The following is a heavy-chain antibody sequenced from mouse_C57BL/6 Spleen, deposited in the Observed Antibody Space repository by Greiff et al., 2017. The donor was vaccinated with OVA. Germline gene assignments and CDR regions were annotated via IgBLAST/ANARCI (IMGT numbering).Heavy chain of an antibody. CDR3: ARSGVATKYFDV. CDR1: GYTFTSYW. V-gene: IGHV1-53*01. Sequence: QVQLQQPGTELVKPGASVTLSCKASGYTFTSYWMHWVKQRPGQGLEWIGNINPCNGGTNYNEKFKSKATLTVDKSSSTAYMQLSSLTSEDSAVYYCARSGVATKYFDVGGTGTTVTVSS. J-gene: IGHJ1*03. D-gene: IGHD1-1*01. CDR2: INPCNGGT.